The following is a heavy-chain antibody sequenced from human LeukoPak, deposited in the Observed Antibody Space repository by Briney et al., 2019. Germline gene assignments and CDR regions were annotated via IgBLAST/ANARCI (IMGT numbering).Heavy chain of an antibody. CDR1: GYTFTSYY. CDR3: ARDMLAVPSNWFDP. D-gene: IGHD2-8*01. CDR2: INPSGGGT. J-gene: IGHJ5*02. V-gene: IGHV1-46*01. Sequence: ASVKVSCKASGYTFTSYYIHWVRQAPGQGLEWMGVINPSGGGTSYAQKFQGRVTMTRDTSTSTVYMDLRSLRSEDTAVYFCARDMLAVPSNWFDPWGQGTLVTVSS.